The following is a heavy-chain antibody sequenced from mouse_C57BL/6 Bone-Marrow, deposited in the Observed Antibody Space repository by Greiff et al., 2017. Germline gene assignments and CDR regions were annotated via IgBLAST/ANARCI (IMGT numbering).Heavy chain of an antibody. Sequence: VQLQQSGAELVKPGASVKLSCTASGFNIKDYYIHWVKQRTEQGLEWIGRIDPEDGETKYAPKFQDKATITADTSSNTAYLQLSSLTSEDTAVYYGTRSLIYYGTNYWGQGTTLTGSS. J-gene: IGHJ2*01. CDR2: IDPEDGET. CDR3: TRSLIYYGTNY. D-gene: IGHD1-1*01. CDR1: GFNIKDYY. V-gene: IGHV14-2*01.